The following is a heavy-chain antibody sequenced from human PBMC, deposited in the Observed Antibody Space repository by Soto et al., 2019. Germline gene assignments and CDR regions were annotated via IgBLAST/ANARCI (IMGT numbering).Heavy chain of an antibody. D-gene: IGHD1-7*01. Sequence: SGGSLRLSCAASGFTFSDYYMSWIRQAPGKGLEWVSYISSSGSTIYYADSVKGRFTISRDNAKNSLYLQMNSLRAEDTAVYYCARWVNWNSGNYFDYWGQGTLVTVSS. CDR1: GFTFSDYY. J-gene: IGHJ4*02. CDR2: ISSSGSTI. V-gene: IGHV3-11*01. CDR3: ARWVNWNSGNYFDY.